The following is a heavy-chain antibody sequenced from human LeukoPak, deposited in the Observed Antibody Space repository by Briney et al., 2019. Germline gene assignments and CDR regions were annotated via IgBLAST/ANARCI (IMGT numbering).Heavy chain of an antibody. Sequence: PSETLSLTCAVYGGSFSGYYWSWIRQPPGKGLEWIGEINHSGSTNYNPSLKSRVTISVDTSKNQFPLKLSSVTAADTAVYYCARKGITIFGVVKGLDYWGQGTLVTVSS. CDR3: ARKGITIFGVVKGLDY. CDR2: INHSGST. J-gene: IGHJ4*02. CDR1: GGSFSGYY. D-gene: IGHD3-3*01. V-gene: IGHV4-34*01.